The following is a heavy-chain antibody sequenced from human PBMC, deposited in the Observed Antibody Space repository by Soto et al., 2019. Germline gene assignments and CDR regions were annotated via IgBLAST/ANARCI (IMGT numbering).Heavy chain of an antibody. CDR2: IYYSGST. Sequence: QLQLQESGPGLVKPSETLSLTCTVSGGSISSSSYYWGWIRQPPGKGLEWIGSIYYSGSTYYNPPLRTRVTMSVDTAKNQFSLKLSSVPAADTALYSCAGHAVHSSGFTDYWGQGTLVTVSS. CDR1: GGSISSSSYY. CDR3: AGHAVHSSGFTDY. D-gene: IGHD6-19*01. J-gene: IGHJ4*02. V-gene: IGHV4-39*01.